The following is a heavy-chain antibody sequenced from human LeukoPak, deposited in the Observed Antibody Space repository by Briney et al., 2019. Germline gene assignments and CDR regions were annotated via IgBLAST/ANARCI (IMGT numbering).Heavy chain of an antibody. Sequence: ASVEVSCKASGYTFTSYYMHWVRQAPGQGLEWMGIINPSGGSTSYAQKFQGRVTMTRDTSTSTVYMELSSLRSGDTAVYYCARTNRPKTYYYDIGDYWGQGTLVTVSS. CDR3: ARTNRPKTYYYDIGDY. D-gene: IGHD3-22*01. V-gene: IGHV1-46*01. CDR2: INPSGGST. CDR1: GYTFTSYY. J-gene: IGHJ4*02.